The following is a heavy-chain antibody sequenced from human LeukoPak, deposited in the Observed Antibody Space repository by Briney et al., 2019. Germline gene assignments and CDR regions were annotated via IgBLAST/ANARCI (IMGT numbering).Heavy chain of an antibody. CDR2: INHSGST. J-gene: IGHJ5*02. CDR1: GGSFSGYY. V-gene: IGHV4-34*01. Sequence: SETLSLTCAVYGGSFSGYYWSWIRQPPGKGLEWIGEINHSGSTNYNPSLKSRVTISVDTSKNQFSLKLSSVTAADTAVYYCARLAAITMVRGVSNWFDPWGQGTLVTVSS. D-gene: IGHD3-10*01. CDR3: ARLAAITMVRGVSNWFDP.